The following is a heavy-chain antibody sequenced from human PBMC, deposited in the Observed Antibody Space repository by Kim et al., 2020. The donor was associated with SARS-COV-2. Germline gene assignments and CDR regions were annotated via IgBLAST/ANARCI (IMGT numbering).Heavy chain of an antibody. D-gene: IGHD5-12*01. J-gene: IGHJ6*02. CDR3: ARDMGLPSEKDYGMDA. Sequence: GGSLRLSCAASGFTFSGYYMSWIRQAPGKGLEWVSHISSSSSYTNYADSVKGRFTISRDNAKNSLYLQMNSLRAEDTAVYYCARDMGLPSEKDYGMDAWGQGITVTVSS. CDR1: GFTFSGYY. V-gene: IGHV3-11*05. CDR2: ISSSSSYT.